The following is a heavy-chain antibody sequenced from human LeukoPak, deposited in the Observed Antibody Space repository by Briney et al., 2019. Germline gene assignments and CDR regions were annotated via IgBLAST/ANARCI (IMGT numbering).Heavy chain of an antibody. V-gene: IGHV4-59*08. Sequence: SETLSLTCTVSGGSTSTYYWSWIRQPPGKGLEWIGYIYYSGTPNYNPTLESRVTMSVDTSKNQFSLKLSSVTAADTAVYYCARHGGSYDFDFWGQGTLVTVSS. J-gene: IGHJ4*02. CDR3: ARHGGSYDFDF. D-gene: IGHD1-26*01. CDR1: GGSTSTYY. CDR2: IYYSGTP.